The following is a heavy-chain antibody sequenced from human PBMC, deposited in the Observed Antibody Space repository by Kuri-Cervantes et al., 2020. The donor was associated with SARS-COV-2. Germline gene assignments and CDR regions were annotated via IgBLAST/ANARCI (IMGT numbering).Heavy chain of an antibody. CDR1: GGSTSSSNW. D-gene: IGHD5-18*01. V-gene: IGHV4-4*02. J-gene: IGHJ6*02. CDR2: IYHSGST. CDR3: ARWGPVDSATSYYYYGMDV. Sequence: SETLSLTCAASGGSTSSSNWWSWVRLSPGKWLEWNGEIYHSGSTNYNPSLKGRVTISVDKSKNQFSLTLSSVTATDTAVYYCARWGPVDSATSYYYYGMDVWAQGTTVTVSS.